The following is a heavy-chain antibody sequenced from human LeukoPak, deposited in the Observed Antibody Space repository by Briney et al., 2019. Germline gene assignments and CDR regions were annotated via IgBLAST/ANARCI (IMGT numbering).Heavy chain of an antibody. CDR3: ARCSSGWTVFDN. V-gene: IGHV3-30*04. D-gene: IGHD6-19*01. CDR1: GFTFSSYA. J-gene: IGHJ4*02. Sequence: GGSLRLSCAASGFTFSSYAMHWVRQAPGKGLEWVAVISYDGSNKYYADSVKGRFTISRDNAKNSLYLQMNSLRAEDTAVYYCARCSSGWTVFDNWGQGTLVTVSS. CDR2: ISYDGSNK.